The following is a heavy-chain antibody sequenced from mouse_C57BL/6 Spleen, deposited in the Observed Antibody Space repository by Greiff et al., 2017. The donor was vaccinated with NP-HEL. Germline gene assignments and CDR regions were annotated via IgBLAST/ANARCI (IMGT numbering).Heavy chain of an antibody. D-gene: IGHD2-2*01. CDR1: GYTFTSYW. J-gene: IGHJ4*01. CDR3: ARSPRYYGYDGYAMDY. Sequence: QVQLKQPGAELVRPGSSVKLSCKASGYTFTSYWMHWVKQRPIQGLEWIGNIDPSDSETHYNQKFKDKATLTVDKSSSTAYMQLSSLTSEDSAVHYCARSPRYYGYDGYAMDYWGQGTSVTVSS. CDR2: IDPSDSET. V-gene: IGHV1-52*01.